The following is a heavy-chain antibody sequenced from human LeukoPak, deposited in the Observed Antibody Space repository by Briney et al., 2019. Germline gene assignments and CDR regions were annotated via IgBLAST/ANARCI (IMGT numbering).Heavy chain of an antibody. Sequence: TGSTHYNPSLKSRVTISVDTSKNQFSLKVTFVTAADTAVYYCVRSDGAGVFDSWGQGTIVTVSS. D-gene: IGHD3-10*01. V-gene: IGHV4-59*12. J-gene: IGHJ3*02. CDR2: TGST. CDR3: VRSDGAGVFDS.